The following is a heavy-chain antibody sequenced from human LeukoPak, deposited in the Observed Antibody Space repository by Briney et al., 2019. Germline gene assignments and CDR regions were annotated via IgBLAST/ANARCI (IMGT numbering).Heavy chain of an antibody. CDR2: IYPGDSDT. J-gene: IGHJ4*02. CDR3: ASSVDTSTIDY. D-gene: IGHD5-18*01. V-gene: IGHV5-51*01. Sequence: GESLKISCKGSGYSFTSYWIGWVRQMPGKGLEWMGIIYPGDSDTRYSPSFQGQVTISADKSISTAYLQWSSLRASDTAIYFCASSVDTSTIDYWGQGTLVTVSS. CDR1: GYSFTSYW.